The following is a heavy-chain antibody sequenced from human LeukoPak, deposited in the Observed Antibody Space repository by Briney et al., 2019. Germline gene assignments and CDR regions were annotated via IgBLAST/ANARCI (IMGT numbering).Heavy chain of an antibody. CDR3: ARDRGFSGGSGSYYNLDYYYYYGMDV. CDR2: ISAYNGNT. J-gene: IGHJ6*02. V-gene: IGHV1-18*01. CDR1: GYTFTSYG. D-gene: IGHD3-10*01. Sequence: ASVKVSCKASGYTFTSYGINWVRQVPGQGLEWMGWISAYNGNTNYAQKFQGRVTMTTDTSTTTAYMELSSLRSDDTAVYYCARDRGFSGGSGSYYNLDYYYYYGMDVWGQGTTVTVSS.